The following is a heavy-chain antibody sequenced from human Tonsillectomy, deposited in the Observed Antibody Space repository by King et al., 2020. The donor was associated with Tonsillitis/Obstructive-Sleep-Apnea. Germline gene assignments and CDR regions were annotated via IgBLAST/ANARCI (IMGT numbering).Heavy chain of an antibody. CDR1: GYIFTDYA. J-gene: IGHJ4*02. CDR3: ARGEYDDYFDY. V-gene: IGHV1-3*01. Sequence: QLVQSGAEVKKPGASVKVSCKASGYIFTDYAIHWVRQAPGQSLEWIGWINAGKGNKKYSQKFQDRGTITRDTSSSTAYMELSSLTSEDTSMYYCARGEYDDYFDYWGQGTLVTVSS. D-gene: IGHD3-3*01. CDR2: INAGKGNK.